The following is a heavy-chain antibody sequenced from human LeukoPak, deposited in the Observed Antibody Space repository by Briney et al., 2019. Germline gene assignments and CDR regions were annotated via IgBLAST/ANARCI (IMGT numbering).Heavy chain of an antibody. CDR2: IVVGSGNT. D-gene: IGHD3-3*01. V-gene: IGHV1-58*02. Sequence: SVKVSRKASGFTFTSSAMQWVRQARGQRLEWIGWIVVGSGNTNYAQKFQERVTITRDMSTSTAYMELSSLRSEDTAVYYCAAGTYYDFWSGYSLDPYYFDYWGQGTLVTVSS. CDR3: AAGTYYDFWSGYSLDPYYFDY. J-gene: IGHJ4*02. CDR1: GFTFTSSA.